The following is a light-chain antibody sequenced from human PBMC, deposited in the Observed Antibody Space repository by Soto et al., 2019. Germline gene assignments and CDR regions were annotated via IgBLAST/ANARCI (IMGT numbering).Light chain of an antibody. CDR1: QCISSW. CDR2: KAS. Sequence: DIQMTQSPSTLSASVGDRVTITCRASQCISSWLAWYQQKPGKAPKLLIYKASSLESGVPSRFSGSGSGTEFALTISSLQPDDFASYYCQRYNSYSITFGQGTRLEIK. V-gene: IGKV1-5*03. CDR3: QRYNSYSIT. J-gene: IGKJ5*01.